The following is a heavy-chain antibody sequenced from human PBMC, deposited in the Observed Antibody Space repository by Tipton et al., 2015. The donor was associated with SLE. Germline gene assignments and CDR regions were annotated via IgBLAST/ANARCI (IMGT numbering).Heavy chain of an antibody. J-gene: IGHJ5*02. V-gene: IGHV4-4*07. D-gene: IGHD2-15*01. CDR2: IYPSGSI. CDR1: GDSINSHY. CDR3: TRHVVGVASRPGWFDT. Sequence: TLPLTCTVSGDSINSHYWSWIRQPAGKGLQWIGRIYPSGSINYNPSLKSRVTISVDTSRNQFSLKLNFVTAADTAFYYCTRHVVGVASRPGWFDTWGQGTLVSVSS.